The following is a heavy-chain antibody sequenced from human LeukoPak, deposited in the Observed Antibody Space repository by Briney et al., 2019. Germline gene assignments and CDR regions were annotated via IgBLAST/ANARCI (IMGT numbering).Heavy chain of an antibody. Sequence: GGSLRLSCAASGFTFSSYSMNWVRQAPGKGLEWVSSTSSSSSYIYYADSVKGRFTISRDNAKNSLYLQMNSLRAEDTAVYYCARDPGDIVVVPAEEHYYYYGMDVWGQGTTVTVSS. CDR2: TSSSSSYI. CDR3: ARDPGDIVVVPAEEHYYYYGMDV. J-gene: IGHJ6*02. D-gene: IGHD2-2*01. CDR1: GFTFSSYS. V-gene: IGHV3-21*01.